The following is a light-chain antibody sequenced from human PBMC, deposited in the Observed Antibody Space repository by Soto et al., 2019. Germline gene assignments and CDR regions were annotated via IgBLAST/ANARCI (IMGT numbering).Light chain of an antibody. J-gene: IGLJ2*01. CDR2: EVS. Sequence: QSVLTQPPSASGSPGQSVTISCTGTSSDVGGYNYVSWYQQHPAKAPKLMIYEVSKRPSGVPDRFSGSKSGYTASLTVSGLQAEDEADYFCTSYAGSNNYVVFGGGTKLTVL. CDR1: SSDVGGYNY. CDR3: TSYAGSNNYVV. V-gene: IGLV2-8*01.